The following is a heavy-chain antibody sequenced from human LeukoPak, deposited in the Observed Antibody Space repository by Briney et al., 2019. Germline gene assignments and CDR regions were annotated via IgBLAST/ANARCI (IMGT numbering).Heavy chain of an antibody. J-gene: IGHJ4*02. V-gene: IGHV4-59*08. CDR2: IYYSGST. D-gene: IGHD1-26*01. Sequence: PSETLSLTCTVSGGSISSYYWSWIRQPPGKGLEWIGYIYYSGSTNYNPSLKSRVTISVDTSKNQFSLKLSSVTAADTAVYYCARLSVGATHYFDYWGQGTLVTVSS. CDR3: ARLSVGATHYFDY. CDR1: GGSISSYY.